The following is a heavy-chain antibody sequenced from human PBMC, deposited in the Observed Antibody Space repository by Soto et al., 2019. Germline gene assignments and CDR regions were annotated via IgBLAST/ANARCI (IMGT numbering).Heavy chain of an antibody. J-gene: IGHJ3*02. CDR3: ARVGYCSGWAPDCDAFDI. CDR1: GYTCTSYY. CDR2: INPSGGST. V-gene: IGHV1-46*03. Sequence: ASVKVSCKASGYTCTSYYMHWVRQAPGQGLEGMGIINPSGGSTSYAQKFQGRVTMTRDTSTSTVYMELSSLRSEDTAVYYCARVGYCSGWAPDCDAFDIWGQGTMVT. D-gene: IGHD6-19*01.